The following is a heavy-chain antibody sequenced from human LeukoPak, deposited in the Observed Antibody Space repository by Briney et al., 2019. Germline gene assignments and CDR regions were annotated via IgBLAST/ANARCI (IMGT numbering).Heavy chain of an antibody. V-gene: IGHV3-15*01. D-gene: IGHD6-13*01. CDR2: IKSKTDGGTI. CDR3: TKSESTSSSWGTFFDY. CDR1: GFTFSNAW. Sequence: GGSLRLSCAVSGFTFSNAWMSWVRQAPGKGPEWVGRIKSKTDGGTIDYAAPVKGRFTISRDDSKNTLYLQMNSLKTEDTAVYYCTKSESTSSSWGTFFDYWGQGTLVTVSS. J-gene: IGHJ4*02.